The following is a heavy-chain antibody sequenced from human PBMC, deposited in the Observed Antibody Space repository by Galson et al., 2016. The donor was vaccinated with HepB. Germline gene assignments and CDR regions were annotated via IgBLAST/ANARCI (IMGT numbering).Heavy chain of an antibody. D-gene: IGHD6-19*01. CDR2: IKRDGSET. V-gene: IGHV3-7*01. CDR1: GFTFSNYW. Sequence: SLRLSCAASGFTFSNYWMSWIRQSPGKGLEWVGNIKRDGSETYYVDSVRGRFTISRDNARNSLYLQMNSLRAEDTAVYYCARDCSGWLFDSWGQGTLVTVSS. J-gene: IGHJ4*02. CDR3: ARDCSGWLFDS.